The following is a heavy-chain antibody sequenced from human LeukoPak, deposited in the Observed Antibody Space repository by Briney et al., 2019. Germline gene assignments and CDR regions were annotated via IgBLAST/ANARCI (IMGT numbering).Heavy chain of an antibody. V-gene: IGHV3-48*03. D-gene: IGHD5-24*01. CDR3: AKRDGYNSGPFDY. J-gene: IGHJ4*02. Sequence: PGGSLRLSCAASGFTFSSYEMNWVRQALGKGLEEVSYISSSGSTIYYADSVKGRLSISRDNSKNTLYLQMNSLRTEDTAVYYCAKRDGYNSGPFDYWGQGTLVTVSS. CDR1: GFTFSSYE. CDR2: ISSSGSTI.